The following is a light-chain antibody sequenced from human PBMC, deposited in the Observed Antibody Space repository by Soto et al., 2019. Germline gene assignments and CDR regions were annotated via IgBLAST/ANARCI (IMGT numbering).Light chain of an antibody. V-gene: IGKV3-20*01. Sequence: EIVLTQSPGTLSLSPGERATLSCRASQSVSSSYLAWYQQKPGQAPRLLIYGASSRATGIPDRFSGSGSGTDFPLTISRLEPEDFAVYYCQQYGSSPLTFGGGTKVDIK. CDR2: GAS. J-gene: IGKJ4*01. CDR3: QQYGSSPLT. CDR1: QSVSSSY.